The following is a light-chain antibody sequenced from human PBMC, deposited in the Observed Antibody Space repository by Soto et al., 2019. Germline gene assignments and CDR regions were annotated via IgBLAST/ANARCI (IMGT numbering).Light chain of an antibody. J-gene: IGKJ1*01. CDR3: MQALQLRT. CDR2: LGS. Sequence: VLTQSPLSLPVTLGQPASISCRSSQSLLYSNGYNYLDWYLQKPGQSPQLLIYLGSNRSSGVPDRFSGSGSGTDFTLKISRVEAEDVGIYYCMQALQLRTFGQGTKVDIK. CDR1: QSLLYSNGYNY. V-gene: IGKV2-28*01.